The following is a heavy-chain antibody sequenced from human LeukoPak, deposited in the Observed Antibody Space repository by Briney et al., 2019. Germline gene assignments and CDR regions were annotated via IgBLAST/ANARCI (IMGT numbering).Heavy chain of an antibody. Sequence: SETLSLTCTVSGGSISSYYWSWIRQPPGKGLEWIGYIYYSGSTNYNPSLKSRVTISVDTSENQFSLKLSSVTAADTAVYYCARDLWFGEFNNWFDPWGQGTLVTVSS. CDR1: GGSISSYY. CDR2: IYYSGST. CDR3: ARDLWFGEFNNWFDP. V-gene: IGHV4-59*01. J-gene: IGHJ5*02. D-gene: IGHD3-10*01.